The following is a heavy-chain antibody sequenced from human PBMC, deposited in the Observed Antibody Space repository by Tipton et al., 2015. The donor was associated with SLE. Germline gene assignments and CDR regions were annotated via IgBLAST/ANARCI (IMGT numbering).Heavy chain of an antibody. V-gene: IGHV4-61*09. CDR2: IHTSGST. CDR3: VHRGHGVGV. J-gene: IGHJ6*02. D-gene: IGHD3-3*01. Sequence: TLSLTCTVSGDSMSRSGYYWSWIRQPAGKGLEWIGHIHTSGSTNYNPSLKSRVTISVDTSKNQFSLRLSSVTAADTAVYYCVHRGHGVGVWGQGTTVTVSS. CDR1: GDSMSRSGYY.